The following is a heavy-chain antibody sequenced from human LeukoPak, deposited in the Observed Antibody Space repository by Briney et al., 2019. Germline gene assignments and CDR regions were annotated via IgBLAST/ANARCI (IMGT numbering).Heavy chain of an antibody. V-gene: IGHV1-18*01. CDR3: ARAPGSSDWVPMFDY. CDR2: ISGYTGKT. Sequence: ASVKVSCKASGGTFSSYAISWVRQAPGQGLEWMGWISGYTGKTNYAQKFQGRVTMTTDASTTTVHMELRSLRSDDTAVYYCARAPGSSDWVPMFDYWGQGTQVTVSS. J-gene: IGHJ4*02. D-gene: IGHD2-21*02. CDR1: GGTFSSYA.